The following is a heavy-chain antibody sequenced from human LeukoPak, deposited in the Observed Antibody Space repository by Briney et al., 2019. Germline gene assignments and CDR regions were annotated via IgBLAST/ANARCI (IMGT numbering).Heavy chain of an antibody. J-gene: IGHJ4*02. V-gene: IGHV4-59*01. CDR1: GGSISSYY. CDR3: ARGSGCSSTSCYFRY. CDR2: IYYSGST. D-gene: IGHD2-2*01. Sequence: PSETLSLTCTVSGGSISSYYWSWIRQPPGKGLEWIGYIYYSGSTNYNPSLKSRVTISVDTSKNQFSLKLSSVTAADTAVYYCARGSGCSSTSCYFRYWGQGTLVSVSS.